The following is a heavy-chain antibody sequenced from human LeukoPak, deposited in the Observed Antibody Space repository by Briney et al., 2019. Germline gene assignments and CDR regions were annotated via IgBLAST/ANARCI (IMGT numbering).Heavy chain of an antibody. CDR3: ARNSMATIFGVVINNWFDP. CDR2: IYSGGST. CDR1: GFTVSSNY. V-gene: IGHV3-66*01. D-gene: IGHD3-3*01. Sequence: SGGSLRLSCAASGFTVSSNYMSWVRQAPGKGLEWVSVIYSGGSTYYADSVKGRFTISRDNSKNTLYLQMNSLRAEDTAVYYCARNSMATIFGVVINNWFDPWGQGTLVTVSS. J-gene: IGHJ5*02.